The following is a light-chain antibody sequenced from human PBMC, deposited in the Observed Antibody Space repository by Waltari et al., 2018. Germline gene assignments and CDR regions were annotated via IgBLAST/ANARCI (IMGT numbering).Light chain of an antibody. CDR1: GSNIGAGHA. Sequence: QSVLTQPPSVSGAPGQRVTIPCHGSGSNIGAGHAVPRYQQLPRAAPKLLIYGSTSRPLGVPARFFGSTSGTSASLAITGLQAEDEADYYCQSYDTSLSVVFGGGTKLTVL. CDR2: GST. V-gene: IGLV1-40*01. J-gene: IGLJ3*02. CDR3: QSYDTSLSVV.